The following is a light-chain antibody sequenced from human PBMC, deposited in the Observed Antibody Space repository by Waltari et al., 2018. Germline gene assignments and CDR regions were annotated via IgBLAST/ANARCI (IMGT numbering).Light chain of an antibody. CDR2: VNSDGSH. CDR1: SGPSSNI. CDR3: ETGGHGTWV. V-gene: IGLV4-69*01. J-gene: IGLJ3*02. Sequence: QLVLTQSPPASASLGASVTLTCTLSSGPSSNIIAWLPQQPGKGPRYLMQVNSDGSHRKGDEIPDRFSGSSSGAERYLTISSLQSEDEADYYCETGGHGTWVFGGGTKLTVL.